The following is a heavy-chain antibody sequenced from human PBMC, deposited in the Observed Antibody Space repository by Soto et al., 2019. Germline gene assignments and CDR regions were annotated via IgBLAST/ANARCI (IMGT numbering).Heavy chain of an antibody. CDR1: GFTFSTYA. J-gene: IGHJ4*02. Sequence: GGSLRLSCAASGFTFSTYALSWVRQAPGKGLEWVSAISANGQGIYYADSVRGRFTISRDNSKNTIFLHMESLRAEDTAVYYCAKDRNYPRDQFHYWGQGTLVTVSS. D-gene: IGHD1-7*01. CDR2: ISANGQGI. V-gene: IGHV3-23*01. CDR3: AKDRNYPRDQFHY.